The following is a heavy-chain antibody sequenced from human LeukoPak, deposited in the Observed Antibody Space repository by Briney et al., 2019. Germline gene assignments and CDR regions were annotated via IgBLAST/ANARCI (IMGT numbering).Heavy chain of an antibody. CDR2: MNPNSGNT. D-gene: IGHD3-9*01. CDR1: GYTFTSYD. Sequence: GASVKVSCKASGYTFTSYDINWVRQATGQGLEWMGWMNPNSGNTGYAQKFQGRVTMTRNTSISTAYMELSSLSSEDTAVYYCARGTAPTWLRYFDWESTSYMDVWGKGTTVTISS. J-gene: IGHJ6*03. CDR3: ARGTAPTWLRYFDWESTSYMDV. V-gene: IGHV1-8*01.